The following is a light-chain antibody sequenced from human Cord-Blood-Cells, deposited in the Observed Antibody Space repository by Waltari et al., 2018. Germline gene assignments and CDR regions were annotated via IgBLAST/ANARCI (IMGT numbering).Light chain of an antibody. J-gene: IGKJ2*01. CDR1: QSISSY. Sequence: DIQMTQSPSSLSASVGDRVTITCRASQSISSYLNWYQQKPGKAPKLLIYAASRLQSGVPSRFSEIESGTDFTLTISSLQPEEFATYYCQQSYSTPPYTFGQGTKLEIK. V-gene: IGKV1-39*01. CDR3: QQSYSTPPYT. CDR2: AAS.